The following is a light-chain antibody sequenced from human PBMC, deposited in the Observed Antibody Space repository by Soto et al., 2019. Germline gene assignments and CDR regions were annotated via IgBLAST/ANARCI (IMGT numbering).Light chain of an antibody. CDR2: DAT. V-gene: IGKV3-11*01. CDR1: QSVSSY. CDR3: QQRSYWPPYT. Sequence: EIVLTQSPGTLSLSPWERATLSCRASQSVSSYLAWYQQKSSQAPRLLRYDATSRATGLPARFSGSGFATDVSLTTSSRESEDSAVYYCQQRSYWPPYTFGQGTKVEIK. J-gene: IGKJ2*01.